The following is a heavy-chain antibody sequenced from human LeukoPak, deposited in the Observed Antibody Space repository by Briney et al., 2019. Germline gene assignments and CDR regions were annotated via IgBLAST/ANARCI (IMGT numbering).Heavy chain of an antibody. CDR3: ATGGTSGPVDY. Sequence: GGSLRLSCAASGFTFSNAWMSWVRQAPGKGLEWVGRIKSKADGGTTDYAAPVKGRFTISRDDSKNTLYLQMNSLKTEDTAVYYCATGGTSGPVDYWGQGTLVTVSS. J-gene: IGHJ4*02. CDR1: GFTFSNAW. V-gene: IGHV3-15*01. CDR2: IKSKADGGTT. D-gene: IGHD2-2*01.